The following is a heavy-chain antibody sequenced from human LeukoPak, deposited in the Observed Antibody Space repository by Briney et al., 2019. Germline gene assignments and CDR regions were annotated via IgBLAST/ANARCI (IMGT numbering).Heavy chain of an antibody. CDR2: ISADDGNT. Sequence: ASVKVSCKASGYTFIRYGISWVRQAPGQGLEWMGWISADDGNTNYAQELQGRVTMTTDTATSTAYMELKSLKSDDTAVYYCARNVRAFTMVRGVIGYWGQGTLVTVSS. CDR1: GYTFIRYG. CDR3: ARNVRAFTMVRGVIGY. J-gene: IGHJ4*02. D-gene: IGHD3-10*01. V-gene: IGHV1-18*01.